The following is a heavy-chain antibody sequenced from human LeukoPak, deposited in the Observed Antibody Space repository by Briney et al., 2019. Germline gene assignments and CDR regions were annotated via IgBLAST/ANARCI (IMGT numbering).Heavy chain of an antibody. V-gene: IGHV3-23*01. CDR2: ISGSGGSP. CDR3: AKVPYSYDSSGYHDY. J-gene: IGHJ4*02. CDR1: GFTFSSYA. Sequence: PGGSLRLSCAASGFTFSSYAMSWVRQAPGKGLEWVSAISGSGGSPYYADSVKGRFTISRDNSKNTLYLQMNSLRAEDTAVYYCAKVPYSYDSSGYHDYWGQGTLVTVSS. D-gene: IGHD3-22*01.